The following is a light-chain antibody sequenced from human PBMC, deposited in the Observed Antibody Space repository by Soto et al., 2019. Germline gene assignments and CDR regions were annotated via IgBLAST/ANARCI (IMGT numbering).Light chain of an antibody. CDR3: QKYDGVPLT. CDR2: GAS. V-gene: IGKV3-20*01. CDR1: QSVNSNF. J-gene: IGKJ4*01. Sequence: EIVLTQSPGTLSLSPGERATLSCRASQSVNSNFLAWYQQKPGQAPRLLISGASNRATGIPDRFSGSGSGTDFTLTISRLEPEDFATYYCQKYDGVPLTFGGGTKVEIK.